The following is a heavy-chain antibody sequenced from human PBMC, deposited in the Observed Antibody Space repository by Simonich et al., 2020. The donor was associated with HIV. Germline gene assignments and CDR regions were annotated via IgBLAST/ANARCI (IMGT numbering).Heavy chain of an antibody. V-gene: IGHV3-48*03. J-gene: IGHJ4*02. CDR1: GFIFSSYE. CDR2: ISSGGSTI. D-gene: IGHD2-15*01. Sequence: EVQLVESGGGLVQPGGSLRLSCAVSGFIFSSYEMNWVRQAPGKGLEWGSYISSGGSTIYYADSVKGRFTISRDNAKNSLYLQMNSLRAEDTAVYYCARGWCSGGSCYSFDYWGQGTLVTVSS. CDR3: ARGWCSGGSCYSFDY.